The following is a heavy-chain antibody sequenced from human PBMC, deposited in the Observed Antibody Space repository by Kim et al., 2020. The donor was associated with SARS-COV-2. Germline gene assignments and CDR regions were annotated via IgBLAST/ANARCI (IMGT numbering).Heavy chain of an antibody. D-gene: IGHD1-26*01. V-gene: IGHV5-10-1*01. CDR3: ANTEGAIGASSDAFDI. CDR1: GYSFTSYW. J-gene: IGHJ3*02. CDR2: IDPSDSYT. Sequence: GESLKISCKGSGYSFTSYWISWVRQMPGKGLEWMGRIDPSDSYTNYSPSFQGHVTISADKSISTAYLQWSSLKASDTAMYYCANTEGAIGASSDAFDIWGQGTMVTVSS.